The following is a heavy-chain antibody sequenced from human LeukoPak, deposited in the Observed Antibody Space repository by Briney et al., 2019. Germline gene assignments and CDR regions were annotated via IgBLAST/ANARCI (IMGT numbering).Heavy chain of an antibody. CDR1: GFTFSSYG. CDR3: AKGPREWELPDY. J-gene: IGHJ4*02. V-gene: IGHV3-30*02. CDR2: IRSDGSNK. D-gene: IGHD1-26*01. Sequence: PGGSLRLSCAASGFTFSSYGMHWVRQAPGKGLEWVAFIRSDGSNKYYTDSVKGRFTISRDNSKNTLYVQMNSLRVEDTAVYYCAKGPREWELPDYWGQGTLVTVSS.